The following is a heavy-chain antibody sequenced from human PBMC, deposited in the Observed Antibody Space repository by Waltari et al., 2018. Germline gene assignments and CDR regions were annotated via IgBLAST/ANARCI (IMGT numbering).Heavy chain of an antibody. Sequence: EVQLVESGGGLVQPGGSLRLSCAASGFTFSSYCMSWVRQAPGKGLEWVANIKQDGSEKYYVDSVKGRFTISRDNAKNSLYLQMNSLRAEDTAVYYCASSGRPQRAFDIWGQGTMVTVSS. J-gene: IGHJ3*02. CDR2: IKQDGSEK. V-gene: IGHV3-7*01. D-gene: IGHD3-10*01. CDR3: ASSGRPQRAFDI. CDR1: GFTFSSYC.